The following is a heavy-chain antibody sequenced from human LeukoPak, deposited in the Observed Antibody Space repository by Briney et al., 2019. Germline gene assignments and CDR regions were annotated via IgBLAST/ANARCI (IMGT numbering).Heavy chain of an antibody. CDR3: ARYSGTGYGLFYFDY. CDR2: MDISGST. Sequence: SETLSLTCTVSGGSISSSSYYWGWIRQPPGKGLEWIGRMDISGSTNYNPSLQSRVTSSLDTSKNQFSLKLTSVTAADTAVYYCARYSGTGYGLFYFDYWGQGTLVTVSS. J-gene: IGHJ4*02. V-gene: IGHV4-39*07. CDR1: GGSISSSSYY. D-gene: IGHD3-10*01.